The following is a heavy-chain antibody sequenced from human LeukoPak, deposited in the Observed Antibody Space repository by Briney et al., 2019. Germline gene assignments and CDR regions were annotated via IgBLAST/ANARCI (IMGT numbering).Heavy chain of an antibody. J-gene: IGHJ6*03. V-gene: IGHV3-7*01. CDR2: IKQDGSHK. Sequence: PGGSLRLSCVASGFTLRSNWMSWVRQAPGKGLEWVANIKQDGSHKNYADSVKGRFTISRDNAKNSLYLQMNSLRAEDTAVYFCARSPTIMDYMDVWGKGTTVTVSS. CDR3: ARSPTIMDYMDV. D-gene: IGHD5-12*01. CDR1: GFTLRSNW.